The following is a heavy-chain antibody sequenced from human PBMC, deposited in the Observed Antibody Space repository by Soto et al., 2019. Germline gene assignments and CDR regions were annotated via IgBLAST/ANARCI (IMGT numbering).Heavy chain of an antibody. Sequence: QVQLVQSGAEVKKPGASVKVSCKASGYTFTSYGISWVRQAPGQGLEWMGWISAYNGNTNYAQKLQGKVTMTTDTPTSTAYMELRSLRSDDTAVYSCARAPIVPDAMRSNWFDPWGQGTLFTVSS. V-gene: IGHV1-18*01. CDR2: ISAYNGNT. CDR1: GYTFTSYG. J-gene: IGHJ5*02. D-gene: IGHD2-2*01. CDR3: ARAPIVPDAMRSNWFDP.